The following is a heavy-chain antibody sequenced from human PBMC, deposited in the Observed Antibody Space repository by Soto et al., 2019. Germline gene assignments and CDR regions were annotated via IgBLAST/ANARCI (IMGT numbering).Heavy chain of an antibody. V-gene: IGHV1-69*01. D-gene: IGHD4-17*01. J-gene: IGHJ4*02. CDR1: GGTFSSHS. Sequence: VQLMQSGAEVKQPGSSVKVSCKASGGTFSSHSINWVRQAPGQGLEWMGGIITLFGTANYAQNFQGRVTITADQSTSTASMELNSLRSDDTAVYYCAREVGYGDFSAALLDWGQGTLVTVAS. CDR2: IITLFGTA. CDR3: AREVGYGDFSAALLD.